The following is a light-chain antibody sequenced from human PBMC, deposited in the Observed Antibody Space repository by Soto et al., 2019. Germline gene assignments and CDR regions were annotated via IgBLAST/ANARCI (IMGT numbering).Light chain of an antibody. CDR3: QQYGSSPFWT. Sequence: EIVLTQSPGTLSLSPGEIATLYFSASQSVSSSYLAWYQQKPGQAPRLLIYGASSRATGIPDRFSGSGSGTDFTLTISRLEPEDFAVYYCQQYGSSPFWTFGQGTKVDIK. CDR1: QSVSSSY. CDR2: GAS. J-gene: IGKJ1*01. V-gene: IGKV3-20*01.